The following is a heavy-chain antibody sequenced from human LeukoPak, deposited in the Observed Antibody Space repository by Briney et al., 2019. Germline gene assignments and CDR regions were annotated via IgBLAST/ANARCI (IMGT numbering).Heavy chain of an antibody. CDR2: INPNSGGT. V-gene: IGHV1-2*02. D-gene: IGHD1-26*01. CDR1: GYTFTGYY. CDR3: ARYSGSHATDY. J-gene: IGHJ4*02. Sequence: EASVKVSCKASGYTFTGYYMYWVRQAPGQGLEWMGWINPNSGGTNYAQKFQGRVTMTRDTSISTAYMELSRLRSDDTAVYYCARYSGSHATDYWGQGTLVTVSS.